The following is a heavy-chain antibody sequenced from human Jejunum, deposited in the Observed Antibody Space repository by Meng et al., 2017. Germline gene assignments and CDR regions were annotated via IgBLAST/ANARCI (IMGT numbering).Heavy chain of an antibody. Sequence: QVQLQESGSGLVKPSGTLFLPCAVSGASISSSNWWSWVRQSPGKGLEWIGEIYHRGNINYNPSLKSRVTISVDKSKNQFSLKLNSVTAADTAVYYCARVDSSASFDYWGQGTLVTVSS. D-gene: IGHD6-6*01. V-gene: IGHV4-4*02. CDR2: IYHRGNI. J-gene: IGHJ4*02. CDR3: ARVDSSASFDY. CDR1: GASISSSNW.